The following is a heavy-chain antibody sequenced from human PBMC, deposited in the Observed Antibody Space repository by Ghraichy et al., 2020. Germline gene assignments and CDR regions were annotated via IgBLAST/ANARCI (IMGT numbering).Heavy chain of an antibody. J-gene: IGHJ6*02. Sequence: GGSLRLSCAASGFTFSSYSMNWVRQAPGKGLEWVSSISSSSSYIYYADSVKGRFTISRDNAKNSLYLQMNSLRAEDTAVYYCARAGYFDWLLYYYYYYGMDVWGQGTTVTVSS. V-gene: IGHV3-21*01. CDR1: GFTFSSYS. D-gene: IGHD3-9*01. CDR2: ISSSSSYI. CDR3: ARAGYFDWLLYYYYYYGMDV.